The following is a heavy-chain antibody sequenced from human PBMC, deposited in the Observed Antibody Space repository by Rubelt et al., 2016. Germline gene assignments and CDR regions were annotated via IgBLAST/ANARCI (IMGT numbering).Heavy chain of an antibody. CDR1: GVSINSYY. D-gene: IGHD3-22*01. J-gene: IGHJ4*02. CDR3: ARDSYDSSGYYDFDY. Sequence: QVRLQESGPRLVKPSETLSLSCFVSGVSINSYYWNWIRQSPGKGLEWIGSIYNSGTTKYNPSLGSRVTISVDTSKNQFSLKLGSVTAADTAVYYCARDSYDSSGYYDFDYWGQGTLVTVSS. CDR2: IYNSGTT. V-gene: IGHV4-59*01.